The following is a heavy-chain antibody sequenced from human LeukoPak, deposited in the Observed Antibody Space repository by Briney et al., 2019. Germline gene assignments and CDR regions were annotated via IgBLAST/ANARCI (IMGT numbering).Heavy chain of an antibody. D-gene: IGHD1-26*01. CDR3: ARARGRWHLLPLDF. CDR1: GFSFSNFA. J-gene: IGHJ4*02. CDR2: ISHDGDTK. Sequence: GGSLRLSCAASGFSFSNFAIHWVRQAPGKGLEWLAVISHDGDTKHYADSVKGRFTISRDNSNNSLSLQMNSLSAEDTAVYYCARARGRWHLLPLDFWGQGTLVTVSS. V-gene: IGHV3-30*04.